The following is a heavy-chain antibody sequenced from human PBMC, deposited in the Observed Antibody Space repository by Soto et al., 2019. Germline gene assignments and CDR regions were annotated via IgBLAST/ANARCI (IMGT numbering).Heavy chain of an antibody. CDR3: AKDLYCSSTSCLSFYYYYYGMDV. V-gene: IGHV3-30*18. CDR2: ISYDGSNK. D-gene: IGHD2-2*01. J-gene: IGHJ6*02. Sequence: GGSLRLSCAASGFTFSSYGMHWVRQAPGKGLEWVAVISYDGSNKYYADSVKGRFTISRDNSKNTLYLQMNSLRAEDTAVYYCAKDLYCSSTSCLSFYYYYYGMDVWGQGTTVTVSS. CDR1: GFTFSSYG.